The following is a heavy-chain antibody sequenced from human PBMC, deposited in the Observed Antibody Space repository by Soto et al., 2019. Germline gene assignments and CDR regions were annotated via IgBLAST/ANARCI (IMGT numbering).Heavy chain of an antibody. J-gene: IGHJ5*02. D-gene: IGHD3-22*01. CDR3: ARVGPWVPYYYDSSPYTFENWFDP. Sequence: LSLTCAVSGYSISSGYYWGWLRQPPGKGLEWIGSTYHGGSTYYNPSLNSRVTLSIDMTNNHVSLILNSVTAADTAVYYCARVGPWVPYYYDSSPYTFENWFDPWGQGTLVTVSS. CDR2: TYHGGST. CDR1: GYSISSGYY. V-gene: IGHV4-38-2*01.